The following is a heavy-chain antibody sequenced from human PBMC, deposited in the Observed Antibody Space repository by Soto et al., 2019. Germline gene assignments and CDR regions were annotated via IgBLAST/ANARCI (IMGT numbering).Heavy chain of an antibody. D-gene: IGHD4-17*01. CDR1: GFTFSDYY. Sequence: GGSLRLSCAASGFTFSDYYMSWIRQAPGKGLEWVSYISSSGSTIYYADSVKGRFTISRDNAKNSLYLQMNSLRAEDTAVYYCARDRDSVTTFWPFSYYYYMDVWGKGTTVTVSS. CDR3: ARDRDSVTTFWPFSYYYYMDV. CDR2: ISSSGSTI. J-gene: IGHJ6*03. V-gene: IGHV3-11*01.